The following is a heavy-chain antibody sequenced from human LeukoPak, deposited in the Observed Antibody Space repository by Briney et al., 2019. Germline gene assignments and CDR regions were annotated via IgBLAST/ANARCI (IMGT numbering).Heavy chain of an antibody. CDR2: INPSGGST. CDR3: ARESDHGGYHDAFDI. J-gene: IGHJ3*02. CDR1: GYTFTSYY. Sequence: ASVKVSCKASGYTFTSYYMHWVRQAPGQGLEWMGIINPSGGSTSYAQKFQGRVTMTRDTSTSTVYMELSSLRSEDTAVYYCARESDHGGYHDAFDIWGQGTMVTVSS. V-gene: IGHV1-46*01. D-gene: IGHD6-25*01.